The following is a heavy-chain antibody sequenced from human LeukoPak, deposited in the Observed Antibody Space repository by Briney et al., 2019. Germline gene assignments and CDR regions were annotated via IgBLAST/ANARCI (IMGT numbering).Heavy chain of an antibody. V-gene: IGHV1-24*01. CDR1: GYTLTELS. CDR2: FDPEDGET. D-gene: IGHD3-3*01. J-gene: IGHJ4*02. Sequence: ASVKVSCKVSGYTLTELSMHWVRQAPGKGLEWMGGFDPEDGETIYAQKFQGRVTMTRNTSISTAYMELSSLRSEDTAVYYCVIFGVVILNNPLNYFDYWGQGTLVTVSS. CDR3: VIFGVVILNNPLNYFDY.